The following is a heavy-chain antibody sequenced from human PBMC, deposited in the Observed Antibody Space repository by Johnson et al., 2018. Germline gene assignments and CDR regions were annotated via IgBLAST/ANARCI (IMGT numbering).Heavy chain of an antibody. CDR1: AGSFSAYH. Sequence: QVQLQKWRTGLLKXSEILSLXCAVYAGSFSAYHWSWIRQLPGKGLEWIGEINHSGSTNYNPSLKSRVTISVDTSKNQFSLKLRSVTAADTAVYYCARYGGGFTRFDYWGQGTLVTVSS. V-gene: IGHV4-34*01. CDR2: INHSGST. CDR3: ARYGGGFTRFDY. D-gene: IGHD3-16*01. J-gene: IGHJ4*02.